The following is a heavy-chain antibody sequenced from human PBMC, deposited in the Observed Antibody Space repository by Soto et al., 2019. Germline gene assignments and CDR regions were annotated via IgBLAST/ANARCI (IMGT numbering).Heavy chain of an antibody. V-gene: IGHV3-30*18. CDR1: GFTFSSYG. CDR2: ISYDGSNK. J-gene: IGHJ4*02. Sequence: GGSLRLSCAASGFTFSSYGMHWVRQAPGKGLEWVAVISYDGSNKYYADSVKGRFTISRDNAKNTLYLQMNSLRAEDTAVYYCAKDSHYGVGSYQGCLGYWGQGTLVTVSS. CDR3: AKDSHYGVGSYQGCLGY. D-gene: IGHD3-10*01.